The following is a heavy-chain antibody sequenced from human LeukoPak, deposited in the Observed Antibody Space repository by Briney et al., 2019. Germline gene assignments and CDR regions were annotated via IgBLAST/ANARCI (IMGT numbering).Heavy chain of an antibody. D-gene: IGHD2-15*01. J-gene: IGHJ3*02. Sequence: GGSLRLSCAASGFTFSSYWMSWVRQAPGKGLEWVAVISYDGSNKYYADSVKGRFTISRDNSKNTLYLQMNSLRAEDTAVYYCARSGGSWGAFDIWGQGTMVTVSS. CDR2: ISYDGSNK. V-gene: IGHV3-30*03. CDR3: ARSGGSWGAFDI. CDR1: GFTFSSYW.